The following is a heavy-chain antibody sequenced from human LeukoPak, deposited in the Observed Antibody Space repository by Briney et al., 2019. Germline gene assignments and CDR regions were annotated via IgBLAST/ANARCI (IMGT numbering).Heavy chain of an antibody. D-gene: IGHD5-12*01. V-gene: IGHV1-2*02. CDR2: INPNSGGT. Sequence: GASVKVSCKASGYTFTGYYMHWVRQAPGQGLEWMGWINPNSGGTNYAQKFQGRVTMTRDTSISTAYMELSRLRSDDTAVYYCARGDIVATIEFDYWGQGTLVTVSS. J-gene: IGHJ4*02. CDR1: GYTFTGYY. CDR3: ARGDIVATIEFDY.